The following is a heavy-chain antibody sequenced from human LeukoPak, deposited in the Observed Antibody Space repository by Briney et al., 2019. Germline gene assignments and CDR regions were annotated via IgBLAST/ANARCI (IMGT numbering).Heavy chain of an antibody. CDR3: ARHPLYGPFDS. CDR1: GGSISSSSFY. V-gene: IGHV4-39*01. Sequence: SGTLSLTCAVSGGSISSSSFYWGWIRQPPGKGLEWIGSIYYSGKTYYNPSLKSRVTISVDTSKSQFSLKLSSVTAADTAVYYCARHPLYGPFDSWGQGTLVTVSS. J-gene: IGHJ4*02. D-gene: IGHD2/OR15-2a*01. CDR2: IYYSGKT.